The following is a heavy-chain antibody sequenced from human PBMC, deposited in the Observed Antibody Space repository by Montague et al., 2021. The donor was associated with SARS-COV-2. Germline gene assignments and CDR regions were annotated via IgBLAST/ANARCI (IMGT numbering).Heavy chain of an antibody. CDR3: ARGERGAWYNHYFDY. Sequence: SETLSLTCTVSGDSISIYYWSWIRQPPGKGLEWIGYVYYSGSTNYNPSLKSRVTISVDTPKNQLSLKLMSVTAADTAVYYCARGERGAWYNHYFDYWGQGAPVTVSS. D-gene: IGHD6-19*01. CDR2: VYYSGST. CDR1: GDSISIYY. V-gene: IGHV4-59*13. J-gene: IGHJ4*02.